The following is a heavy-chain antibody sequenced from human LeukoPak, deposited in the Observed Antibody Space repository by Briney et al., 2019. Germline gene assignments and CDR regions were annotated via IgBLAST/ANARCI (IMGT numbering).Heavy chain of an antibody. CDR3: GRALCNCVKCYPLYYFDY. Sequence: SQTLSLTCAISVDSFSSNSAAWNWIRQSPSRGLDWPGRTYYRSKWFNDYSVSVKSRITIHPDTSKKQFSLQLNSVTPDLKPVSYRGRALCNCVKCYPLYYFDYWGQGTLVTVSS. D-gene: IGHD2-15*01. V-gene: IGHV6-1*01. J-gene: IGHJ4*02. CDR2: TYYRSKWFN. CDR1: VDSFSSNSAA.